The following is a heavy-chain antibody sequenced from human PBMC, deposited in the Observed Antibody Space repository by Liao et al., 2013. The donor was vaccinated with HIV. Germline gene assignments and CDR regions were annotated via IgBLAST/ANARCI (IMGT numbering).Heavy chain of an antibody. V-gene: IGHV4-39*07. CDR1: GGSISSSSYY. J-gene: IGHJ2*01. CDR3: ARVQWEPAPNWYSDL. Sequence: QVQLQESGPGLVKPSETLSLTCTVSGGSISSSSYYWGWIRQPPGKGLEWIGEINDSGRTNYNPSLKSRVTISVDTSKNQFSLKVSSVTAADTAVYYCARVQWEPAPNWYSDLWGRGTLVIVSS. D-gene: IGHD1-26*01. CDR2: INDSGRT.